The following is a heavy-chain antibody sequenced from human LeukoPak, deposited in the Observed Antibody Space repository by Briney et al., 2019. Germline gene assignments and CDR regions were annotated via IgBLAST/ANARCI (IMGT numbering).Heavy chain of an antibody. V-gene: IGHV4-61*02. CDR1: GGSLSSGSYY. CDR2: IYTSGST. CDR3: ARDPRIAAAPDVRP. D-gene: IGHD6-13*01. J-gene: IGHJ5*02. Sequence: SETLSLTCTVSGGSLSSGSYYWSWIRQPAGKGLEWIGRIYTSGSTNYNPSLKSRVTISVDTSKNQFSLKLSSVTAADTAVYYCARDPRIAAAPDVRPWGQGTLVTVSS.